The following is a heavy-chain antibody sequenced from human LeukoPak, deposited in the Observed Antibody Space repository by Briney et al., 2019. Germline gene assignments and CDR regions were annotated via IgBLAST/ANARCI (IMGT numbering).Heavy chain of an antibody. CDR3: AKDVAGPEY. Sequence: PGGSLTLSCAPSGLTVSTNYITWVRQAPGKGLEWVSGISASGGDTWYPDSVKGRFTISRNNSKNTLYLQMTGLRAEDTAIYYCAKDVAGPEYWGQGTRVTVSS. CDR1: GLTVSTNY. D-gene: IGHD2-15*01. J-gene: IGHJ4*02. CDR2: ISASGGDT. V-gene: IGHV3-23*01.